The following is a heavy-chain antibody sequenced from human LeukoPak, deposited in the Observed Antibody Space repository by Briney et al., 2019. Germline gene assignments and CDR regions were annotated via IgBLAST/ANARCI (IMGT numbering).Heavy chain of an antibody. V-gene: IGHV1-69*05. CDR1: GGTFSSYD. Sequence: SVKVSCKASGGTFSSYDISWVRQAPGQGLEWMGGIIPIFGTANYAQKFQGRVTITTDESTSTAYMELSSLRSEDTAVYYCASSRLGYCSSTSCSSYYYYYYMDVWGKGTTVTVSS. J-gene: IGHJ6*03. CDR2: IIPIFGTA. CDR3: ASSRLGYCSSTSCSSYYYYYYMDV. D-gene: IGHD2-2*01.